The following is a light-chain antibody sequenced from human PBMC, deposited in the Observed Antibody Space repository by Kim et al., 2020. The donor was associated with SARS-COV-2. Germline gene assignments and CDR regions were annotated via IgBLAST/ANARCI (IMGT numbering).Light chain of an antibody. J-gene: IGKJ3*01. V-gene: IGKV1-33*01. CDR3: QQYSILFT. CDR1: QDISNF. CDR2: DAT. Sequence: SASVGDRVPITCQASQDISNFLNWYQQKPGKAPNLLIYDATNLETGVPSRFSGSGSGTHFTFTINNLQPEDIATYYCQQYSILFTFGPGTKVDIK.